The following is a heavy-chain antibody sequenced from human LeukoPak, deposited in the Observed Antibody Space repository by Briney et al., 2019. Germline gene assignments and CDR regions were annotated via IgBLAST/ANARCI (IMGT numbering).Heavy chain of an antibody. CDR3: SKSQYSFASESSRGLFDS. CDR2: INQNSCCT. CDR1: GYIFTNYY. D-gene: IGHD3-10*01. V-gene: IGHV1-2*02. J-gene: IGHJ4*02. Sequence: ASVKVSCKASGYIFTNYYIHWVRQAGGQGLEWMGWINQNSCCTYFALQFHDRVTLTRDTSTNTGYMELRRVTSDDTAVYYCSKSQYSFASESSRGLFDSWGQGTLVTVSS.